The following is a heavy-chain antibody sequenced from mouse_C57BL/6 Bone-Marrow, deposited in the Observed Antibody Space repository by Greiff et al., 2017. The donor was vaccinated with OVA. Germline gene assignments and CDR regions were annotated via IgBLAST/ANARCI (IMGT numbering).Heavy chain of an antibody. Sequence: EVKLQHSGPELVKPGASVKISCKASGYTFTDYYMNWVKQSHGKSLEWIGDINPNNGGTSSNQKFQGTATLTVEKYSSTSYMERRSLTSEDSAVYYCARPASAMDYWGQGTSVTVSS. D-gene: IGHD6-1*01. J-gene: IGHJ4*01. V-gene: IGHV1-26*01. CDR2: INPNNGGT. CDR1: GYTFTDYY. CDR3: ARPASAMDY.